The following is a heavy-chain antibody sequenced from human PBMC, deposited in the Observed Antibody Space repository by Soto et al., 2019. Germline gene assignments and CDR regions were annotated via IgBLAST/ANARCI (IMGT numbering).Heavy chain of an antibody. CDR2: ISKDGSDK. CDR3: ARERLGFVAFDF. V-gene: IGHV3-30-3*01. CDR1: GFTFKTFD. Sequence: QVQLMESGGGVVRPGRSLRLSYAASGFTFKTFDLHWVRQAPGKGLEWVAVISKDGSDKYYADSLKGRFTISRDNSKNTLYLQMDSLRTDDTAVYYCARERLGFVAFDFWGQGTLVSVSS. D-gene: IGHD2-15*01. J-gene: IGHJ4*02.